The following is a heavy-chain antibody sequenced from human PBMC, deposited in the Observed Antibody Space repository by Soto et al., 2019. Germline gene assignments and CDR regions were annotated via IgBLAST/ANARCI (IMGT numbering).Heavy chain of an antibody. Sequence: PSQKLPHTWTVSGGSISRYDWSCSLQPPGKGLEWIGYMYNTGSTVYNPPFKSRVTISVDTSKNQFSLKLNSVTAADTAVYYCARDLWGYCGTDCYPLDVWGQGTTVTVS. V-gene: IGHV4-59*01. CDR2: MYNTGST. CDR3: ARDLWGYCGTDCYPLDV. CDR1: GGSISRYD. J-gene: IGHJ6*02. D-gene: IGHD2-21*02.